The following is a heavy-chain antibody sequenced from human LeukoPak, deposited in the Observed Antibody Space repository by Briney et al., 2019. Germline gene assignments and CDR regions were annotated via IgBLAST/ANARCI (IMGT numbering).Heavy chain of an antibody. D-gene: IGHD6-19*01. Sequence: PSETLSLTCTVFGASIATYYWSWIRLPPGKGLEWIGYIYYSGSSKYSPSLKSRVTISVDTSKNQFSLKLTSVTAADTAVYYCASGTLYSSGWYRGFDSWGQGNLVTVSS. J-gene: IGHJ4*02. CDR2: IYYSGSS. CDR1: GASIATYY. CDR3: ASGTLYSSGWYRGFDS. V-gene: IGHV4-59*08.